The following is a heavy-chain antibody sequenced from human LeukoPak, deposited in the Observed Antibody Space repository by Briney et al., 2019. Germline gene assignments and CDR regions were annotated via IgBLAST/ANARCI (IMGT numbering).Heavy chain of an antibody. D-gene: IGHD5-12*01. CDR3: ARHIVATSIDY. CDR2: IYYSGST. J-gene: IGHJ4*02. Sequence: SESLSLTCTVSGGSISSSSYYWGWSRQPPGKGLEWIGSIYYSGSTYYNPSLKSRVTISVDTSKNQFSLKLSSVTAADTAVYYCARHIVATSIDYWGQGTLVTVSS. CDR1: GGSISSSSYY. V-gene: IGHV4-39*01.